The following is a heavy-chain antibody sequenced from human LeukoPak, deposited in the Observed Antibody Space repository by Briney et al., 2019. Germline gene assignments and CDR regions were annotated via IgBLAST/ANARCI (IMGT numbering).Heavy chain of an antibody. J-gene: IGHJ4*02. V-gene: IGHV3-7*01. CDR2: IKHDGSEK. CDR3: ATDRGWRTSGYYLYYFEY. CDR1: GFTFTNYA. Sequence: GGSLRLSCAASGFTFTNYAMNWVRQAPGKGLEWVASIKHDGSEKYYVDSVRGRFTISRDNTMNSLYLQMSSLRAEDTAVYYCATDRGWRTSGYYLYYFEYWGQGTLVTFSS. D-gene: IGHD3-3*01.